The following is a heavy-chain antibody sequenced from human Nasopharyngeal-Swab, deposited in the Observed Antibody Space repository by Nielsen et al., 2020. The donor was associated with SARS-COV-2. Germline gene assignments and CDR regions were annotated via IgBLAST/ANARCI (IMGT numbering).Heavy chain of an antibody. Sequence: GSLRLSCAASGFTFSSYSMNWVRQPPGKGLEWIGEIYYSGSTNYNPSLKSRVTISVDKSKNQFSLKLSSVTAADPAVYYCARVKREWLGIYYYYMDVWGKGTTVTVS. D-gene: IGHD6-19*01. V-gene: IGHV4-4*02. J-gene: IGHJ6*03. CDR1: GFTFSSYSM. CDR3: ARVKREWLGIYYYYMDV. CDR2: IYYSGST.